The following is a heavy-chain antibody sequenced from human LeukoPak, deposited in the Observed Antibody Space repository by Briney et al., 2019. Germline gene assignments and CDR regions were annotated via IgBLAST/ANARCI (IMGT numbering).Heavy chain of an antibody. Sequence: SETLSLTCTVSGGSISSGSYYWSWIRQPPGKGLEWIGRVYTGGSTNYNPSLKSRVTISVDTSKNQFSLKLSSVTAADTAVYYCAGGRNGYSYGVENEYWGQGTLVTVSS. J-gene: IGHJ4*02. CDR1: GGSISSGSYY. CDR2: VYTGGST. V-gene: IGHV4-61*02. D-gene: IGHD5-18*01. CDR3: AGGRNGYSYGVENEY.